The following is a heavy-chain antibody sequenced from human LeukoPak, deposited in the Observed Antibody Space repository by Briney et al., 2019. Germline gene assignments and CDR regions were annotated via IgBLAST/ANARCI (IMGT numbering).Heavy chain of an antibody. J-gene: IGHJ5*02. CDR3: ARVSAKPTDWFDP. D-gene: IGHD3-10*01. Sequence: SETLSLTCTVSGGSISSSSYYWSWIRQPPGKGLEWIGYIYYSGSTNYNPSLKSRVTISVDTSKNQFSLKLSSVTAADTAVYYCARVSAKPTDWFDPWGQGTLVTVSS. CDR2: IYYSGST. V-gene: IGHV4-61*01. CDR1: GGSISSSSYY.